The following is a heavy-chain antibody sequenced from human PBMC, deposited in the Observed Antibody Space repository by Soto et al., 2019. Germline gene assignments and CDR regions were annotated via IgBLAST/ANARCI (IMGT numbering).Heavy chain of an antibody. CDR1: GFSFSTSGVG. D-gene: IGHD6-6*01. J-gene: IGHJ3*01. CDR2: IYWSGDE. CDR3: ARGLATLPVFAFDV. V-gene: IGHV2-5*01. Sequence: SGPTLVNPTQTLTLTCSFSGFSFSTSGVGVGWVRQPPGKALEWLALIYWSGDEHYGPSLKSRLTITKDTSKNQVVLIMTSMDPVDTATYYCARGLATLPVFAFDVWGQGTTVTVS.